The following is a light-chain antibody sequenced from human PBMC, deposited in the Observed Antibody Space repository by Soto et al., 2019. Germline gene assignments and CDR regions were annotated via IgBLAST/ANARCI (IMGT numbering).Light chain of an antibody. CDR2: DVS. Sequence: DIQMTQSPSTLSASVGNRVTPTCRASQSISSWLAWYQQKPGKAPDLLISDVSKLERGVASRFSGSGSGTEFTLTISSMQPDDLATYYCQQYHGFSRTFGQGTKVDI. J-gene: IGKJ1*01. CDR1: QSISSW. V-gene: IGKV1-5*01. CDR3: QQYHGFSRT.